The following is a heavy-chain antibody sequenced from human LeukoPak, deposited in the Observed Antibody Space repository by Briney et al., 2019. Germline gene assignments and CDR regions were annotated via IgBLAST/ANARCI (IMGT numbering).Heavy chain of an antibody. J-gene: IGHJ4*02. D-gene: IGHD3-16*01. Sequence: GGSLRLSCVASGFTFTTYWMHWVRQAPGQGLVWVSRINGDGSNSNYADSVKGRFTISRDNARNTLYLQMNGLRAEDTALYYCARTSPTSHFDFWGQGTLVTVSS. CDR2: INGDGSNS. CDR3: ARTSPTSHFDF. CDR1: GFTFTTYW. V-gene: IGHV3-74*01.